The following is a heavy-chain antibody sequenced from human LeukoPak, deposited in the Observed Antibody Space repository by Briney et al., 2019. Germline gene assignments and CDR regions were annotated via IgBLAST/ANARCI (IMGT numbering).Heavy chain of an antibody. CDR1: GFTFSSYA. D-gene: IGHD3-22*01. Sequence: GGSLRLSCAASGFTFSSYAMHWVRQAPGKGLEWVAVISYDGSNKYYADSVKGRFTISRDNSKNTLYLQMNSLRAEDTAAYYCARGPPMYYYGSSAYHYDYFDYWGQGTLVTVSS. CDR2: ISYDGSNK. CDR3: ARGPPMYYYGSSAYHYDYFDY. V-gene: IGHV3-30*04. J-gene: IGHJ4*02.